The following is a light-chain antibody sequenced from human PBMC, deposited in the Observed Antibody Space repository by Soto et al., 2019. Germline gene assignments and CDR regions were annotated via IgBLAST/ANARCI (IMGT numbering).Light chain of an antibody. J-gene: IGLJ2*01. CDR1: SSNIGARYD. Sequence: QSVLTQPPSVSGAPGQRVSISCTGSSSNIGARYDVHWYQQLPETAPKLLIFGNSIRPLGVPDRFSGSKSGTSASLAITGLQADDEAHYYCQSYDSSLSAVIFGGGTKVTVL. CDR2: GNS. CDR3: QSYDSSLSAVI. V-gene: IGLV1-40*01.